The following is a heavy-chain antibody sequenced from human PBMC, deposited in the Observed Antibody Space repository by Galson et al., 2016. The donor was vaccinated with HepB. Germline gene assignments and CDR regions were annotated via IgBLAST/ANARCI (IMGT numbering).Heavy chain of an antibody. Sequence: SLRLSCAASGFTFSTYWMNWVRQAPGKGLEWVADIKQDGSATYYVDSVKGRFTISRDNSMNTLYLQMINLRDDDTGAYFCARELTSHFELDYWGQGALVIVSS. V-gene: IGHV3-7*05. CDR2: IKQDGSAT. D-gene: IGHD2-2*01. CDR3: ARELTSHFELDY. J-gene: IGHJ4*02. CDR1: GFTFSTYW.